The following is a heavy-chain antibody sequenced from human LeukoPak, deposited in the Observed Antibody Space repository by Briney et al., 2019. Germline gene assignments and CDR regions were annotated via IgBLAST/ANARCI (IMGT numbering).Heavy chain of an antibody. V-gene: IGHV3-48*04. Sequence: GGSLRLSCAVSGFTFTYYSMNWVRHAPGRGLEWVAHISSASNNIYYADSVKGRFTISRDNAKNSLYLQMNSLRAEDTAVYYCARGRGLDYWGQGTLVTVSS. J-gene: IGHJ4*02. CDR2: ISSASNNI. CDR3: ARGRGLDY. CDR1: GFTFTYYS.